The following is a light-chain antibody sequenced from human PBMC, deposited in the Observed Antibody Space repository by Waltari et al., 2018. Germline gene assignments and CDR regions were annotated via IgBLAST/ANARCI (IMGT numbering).Light chain of an antibody. CDR3: QQYYSTPFT. CDR1: QSVSSY. V-gene: IGKV4-1*01. J-gene: IGKJ3*01. Sequence: EIVLTQSPATLSMSPGDRVTLSCRASQSVSSYLAWYQQKPGQPPKLLIYWASTRESGVPDRFSGSGSGTDFTLTISSLQAEDVAVYYCQQYYSTPFTFGPGTKVDIK. CDR2: WAS.